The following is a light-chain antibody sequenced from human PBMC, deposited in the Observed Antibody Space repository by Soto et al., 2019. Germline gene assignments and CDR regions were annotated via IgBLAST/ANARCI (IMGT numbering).Light chain of an antibody. CDR3: QSYDSSLSGWV. Sequence: QSVLTQPPSGFGAPGRGATIPSTGSPSNIGAGYDVHWYQQLPGTPPKLPIYGNSNRPSGVPDRFSGSKSGTSASLPITGLQAEDEADYYCQSYDSSLSGWVFGGGTKLTVL. V-gene: IGLV1-40*01. J-gene: IGLJ3*02. CDR2: GNS. CDR1: PSNIGAGYD.